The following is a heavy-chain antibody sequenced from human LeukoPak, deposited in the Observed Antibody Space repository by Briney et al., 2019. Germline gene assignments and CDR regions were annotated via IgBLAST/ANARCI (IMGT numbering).Heavy chain of an antibody. CDR2: IIPIFGTA. Sequence: SVKVSCKASGGTFSSYAVSWVRQAPGQGLEWMGGIIPIFGTANYAQKFQGRVTITADESTSTAYMELSSLRSEDTAVYYCAMSYYDILTGFWGQGALVTVSS. D-gene: IGHD3-9*01. J-gene: IGHJ4*02. CDR1: GGTFSSYA. CDR3: AMSYYDILTGF. V-gene: IGHV1-69*01.